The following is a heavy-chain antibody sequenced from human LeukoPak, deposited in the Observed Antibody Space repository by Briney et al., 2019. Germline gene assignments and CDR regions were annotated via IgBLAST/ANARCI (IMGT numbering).Heavy chain of an antibody. CDR3: AKGWWLRDYFDY. V-gene: IGHV3-23*01. Sequence: PGGSLRLSCAASGFTFSSYGMSWVRQAPGKGLEWVSAISGSGGSTYYADSVKGRFTISRDNSKNTLYLQMNSLRAEDTAVYYCAKGWWLRDYFDYWGQGTLVTVSS. D-gene: IGHD5-12*01. CDR1: GFTFSSYG. J-gene: IGHJ4*02. CDR2: ISGSGGST.